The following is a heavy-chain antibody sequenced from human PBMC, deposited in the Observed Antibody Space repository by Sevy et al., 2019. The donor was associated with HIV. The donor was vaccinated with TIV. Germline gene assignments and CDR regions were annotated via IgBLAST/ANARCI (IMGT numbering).Heavy chain of an antibody. Sequence: ATVKVSCKASGYTFASYGITWVRQAPGQGLEWTGWISNFNSNKKSPQKFQDRLTLTTDRSTSTAFMELTSLRTDDTAVYYCARWISVVAAMGVWFDPWGQGTLVHVSS. J-gene: IGHJ5*02. V-gene: IGHV1-18*01. CDR2: ISNFNSNK. CDR1: GYTFASYG. D-gene: IGHD2-2*01. CDR3: ARWISVVAAMGVWFDP.